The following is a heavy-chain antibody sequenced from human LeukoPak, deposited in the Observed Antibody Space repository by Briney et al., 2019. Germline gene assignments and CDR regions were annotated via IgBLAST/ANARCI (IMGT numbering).Heavy chain of an antibody. CDR3: VRVPTPPRYCSSTSCYDRDNWFDP. J-gene: IGHJ5*02. CDR2: IYYSGST. CDR1: GGSISSYY. D-gene: IGHD2-2*01. V-gene: IGHV4-59*01. Sequence: PSETLSLTCTVSGGSISSYYWSRIRQPPGKGLEWIGYIYYSGSTNYNPSLKSRVTISVDTSKNQFSLKLSSVTAADTAVYYCVRVPTPPRYCSSTSCYDRDNWFDPRGQGTLVTVSS.